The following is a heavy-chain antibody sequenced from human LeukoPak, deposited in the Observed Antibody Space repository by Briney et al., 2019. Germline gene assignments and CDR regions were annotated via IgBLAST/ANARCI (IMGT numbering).Heavy chain of an antibody. Sequence: PGGSLRLSCTVSGFTVSINSMSWVRQAPGKGLEWVSFIYSGGNTHYSDSVKGRFTISRDNSKNTLYLQMNSLRAEDTAVYYCARSSRELGGYAPWELMPPFDYWGQGTLVTVSS. CDR1: GFTVSINS. CDR2: IYSGGNT. D-gene: IGHD1-7*01. CDR3: ARSSRELGGYAPWELMPPFDY. V-gene: IGHV3-66*01. J-gene: IGHJ4*02.